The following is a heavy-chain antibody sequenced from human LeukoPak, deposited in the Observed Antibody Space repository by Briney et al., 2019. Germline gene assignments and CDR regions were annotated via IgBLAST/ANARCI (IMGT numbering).Heavy chain of an antibody. CDR2: IRYDGGNQ. CDR1: GFTFSSYG. CDR3: ARFSGRN. D-gene: IGHD2-15*01. V-gene: IGHV3-30*02. Sequence: GGSLRLSCAASGFTFSSYGMHWVRQTPGKGLECVAFIRYDGGNQYYTDSVKGRFTISRDNSKNTIYLQMNSLRAEDTAVYYCARFSGRNWGQGTLVTVSS. J-gene: IGHJ4*02.